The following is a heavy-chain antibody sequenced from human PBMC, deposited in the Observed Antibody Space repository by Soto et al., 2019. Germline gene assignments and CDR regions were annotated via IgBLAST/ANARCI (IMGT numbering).Heavy chain of an antibody. CDR2: ISYDGGNE. J-gene: IGHJ4*02. Sequence: GGSLRLSCAASGFTFSNYAMHWVRQAPGKGLEWVAVISYDGGNEYYADSVKGRFTISRDNSKNTLYLQMNSLRVEDTAVYYCAKDRSVYAPYYFDYWGQGTLVTVSS. CDR3: AKDRSVYAPYYFDY. V-gene: IGHV3-30*18. D-gene: IGHD2-8*01. CDR1: GFTFSNYA.